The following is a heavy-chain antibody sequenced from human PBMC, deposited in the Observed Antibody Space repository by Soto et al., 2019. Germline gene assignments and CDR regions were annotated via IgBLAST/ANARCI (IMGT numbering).Heavy chain of an antibody. CDR3: ARARLRAVYAFDF. J-gene: IGHJ3*01. V-gene: IGHV4-31*03. Sequence: QVQLQESGPGLVKPSQTLSLTCTLSGVSITSGAYYWTWVRQHPGKGLEWIGYIYYNGNTYFSPSLKSRLTISIDTSKNQFSLKLSSVTAADTAMYYCARARLRAVYAFDFLGQGTMGTVS. CDR2: IYYNGNT. D-gene: IGHD4-17*01. CDR1: GVSITSGAYY.